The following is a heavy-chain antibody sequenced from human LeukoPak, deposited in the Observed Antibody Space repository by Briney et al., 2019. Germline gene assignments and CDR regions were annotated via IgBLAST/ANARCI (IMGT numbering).Heavy chain of an antibody. V-gene: IGHV1-8*03. J-gene: IGHJ4*02. CDR1: GGTFSSYT. CDR3: ARRITMVRGVISLGY. Sequence: ASVKVSCKASGGTFSSYTISWVRQAPGQRLEWMGWMNPNSGNTGYAQKFQGRVTITRNTSISTAYMELSSLRSEDTAVYYCARRITMVRGVISLGYWGQGTLVTVSS. CDR2: MNPNSGNT. D-gene: IGHD3-10*01.